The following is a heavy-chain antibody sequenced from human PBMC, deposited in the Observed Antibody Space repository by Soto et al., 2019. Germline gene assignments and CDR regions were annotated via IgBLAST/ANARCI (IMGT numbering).Heavy chain of an antibody. Sequence: KAGGSLRLSCAASGFTFSNAWMSWVRQAPGKGLEWVGRIKSKTDGGTTDYAAPVKGRFTISRDDSKNTLYLQMNSLKTEDTAVYFCAKQGGHLLSRWFFDFWGPGTLVTVSS. V-gene: IGHV3-15*01. CDR1: GFTFSNAW. CDR2: IKSKTDGGTT. J-gene: IGHJ4*02. D-gene: IGHD2-2*01. CDR3: AKQGGHLLSRWFFDF.